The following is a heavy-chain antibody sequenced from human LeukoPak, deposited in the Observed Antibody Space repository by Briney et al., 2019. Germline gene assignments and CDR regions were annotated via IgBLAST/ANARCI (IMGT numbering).Heavy chain of an antibody. CDR2: ISWNSGSI. CDR1: GFTFDDYA. J-gene: IGHJ4*02. CDR3: AKSTAEASYGSFDY. V-gene: IGHV3-9*01. Sequence: GRSLRLSCAASGFTFDDYAMHWVRQAPGKGLEWVSGISWNSGSIGYADSVKGRFTISRDNVKNSLYLQMNSLRAEDTALYYCAKSTAEASYGSFDYWGQGTLVTVSS. D-gene: IGHD5-18*01.